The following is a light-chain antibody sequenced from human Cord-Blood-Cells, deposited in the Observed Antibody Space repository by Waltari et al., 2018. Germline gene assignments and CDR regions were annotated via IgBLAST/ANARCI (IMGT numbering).Light chain of an antibody. J-gene: IGKJ4*01. CDR2: YAS. Sequence: EIVLIQSPATLSLSPGERATLSCRASQSVSSYLAWYQQKPGQAPRLLIYYASNRATGIPARFSGSGSGTDFTLTISSLEPEDFAVYYCQQRSNWPLTFGGGTKVEIK. V-gene: IGKV3-11*01. CDR3: QQRSNWPLT. CDR1: QSVSSY.